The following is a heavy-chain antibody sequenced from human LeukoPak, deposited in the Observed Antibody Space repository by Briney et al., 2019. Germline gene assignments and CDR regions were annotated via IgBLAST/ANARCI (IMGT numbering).Heavy chain of an antibody. Sequence: GGSLRLSCAASGFTLSSHLMYWVRQAPGKGLEWVANIKQDGSERFYVDSVKGRFTISRDNAKNSLYLQMNSLRAEDTAVYYCTRIIVEVPGVSDYCDYWGQGTLVTVSS. CDR3: TRIIVEVPGVSDYCDY. J-gene: IGHJ4*02. CDR2: IKQDGSER. D-gene: IGHD2-2*01. V-gene: IGHV3-7*05. CDR1: GFTLSSHL.